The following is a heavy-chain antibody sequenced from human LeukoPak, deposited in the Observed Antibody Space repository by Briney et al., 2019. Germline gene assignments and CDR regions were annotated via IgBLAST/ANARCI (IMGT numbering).Heavy chain of an antibody. CDR2: IYSGGNT. J-gene: IGHJ4*02. V-gene: IGHV3-53*01. CDR3: ARAGYCSSTSCYGLDY. D-gene: IGHD2-2*01. Sequence: GGSLRLSCAASGFTVSSNYMSWVRQAPGKGLEWVSVIYSGGNTYYADSVKGRFTISRDNSKNTLYLQMNSLRAEDTAVYYCARAGYCSSTSCYGLDYWGQGTLVTVSS. CDR1: GFTVSSNY.